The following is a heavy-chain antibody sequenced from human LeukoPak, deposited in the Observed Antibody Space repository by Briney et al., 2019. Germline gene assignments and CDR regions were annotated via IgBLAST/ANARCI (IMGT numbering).Heavy chain of an antibody. D-gene: IGHD6-6*01. Sequence: ASVKVSCKASGYTFASYGISWVRQAPGQGLEWMGWISAYNGNTNYAQKLQGRVTMTTDTSTSTAYMELRSLRSDDTAVYYCARDVGSSSDYGMDVWGQGTTVTVSS. J-gene: IGHJ6*02. V-gene: IGHV1-18*01. CDR2: ISAYNGNT. CDR1: GYTFASYG. CDR3: ARDVGSSSDYGMDV.